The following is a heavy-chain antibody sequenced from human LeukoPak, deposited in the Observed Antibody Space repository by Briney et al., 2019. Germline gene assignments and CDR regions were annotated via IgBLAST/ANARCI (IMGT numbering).Heavy chain of an antibody. Sequence: SVKVSCKASGGTFSSYAFSWVRQAPGQGLEWMGGIIPIFGTANYAQKFQGRVTITADESTSTAYMELSSLRSEDTAVYYCATDGGHWNFNYWGQGTLVTVSS. D-gene: IGHD1-1*01. CDR1: GGTFSSYA. J-gene: IGHJ4*02. V-gene: IGHV1-69*13. CDR3: ATDGGHWNFNY. CDR2: IIPIFGTA.